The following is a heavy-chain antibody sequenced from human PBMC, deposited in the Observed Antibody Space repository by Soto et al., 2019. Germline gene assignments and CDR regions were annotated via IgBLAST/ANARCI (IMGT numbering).Heavy chain of an antibody. J-gene: IGHJ4*02. CDR1: GGTFSSDA. Sequence: SVKVSCKASGGTFSSDAVSWVRQAPGQGLEWMGGIIPLFGTAKYAQNFQGRITITADESTNTAYMELRSLRSQDTAVYYCARGVHYDSSGYYYFYWGQGTLVTVSS. V-gene: IGHV1-69*13. D-gene: IGHD3-22*01. CDR2: IIPLFGTA. CDR3: ARGVHYDSSGYYYFY.